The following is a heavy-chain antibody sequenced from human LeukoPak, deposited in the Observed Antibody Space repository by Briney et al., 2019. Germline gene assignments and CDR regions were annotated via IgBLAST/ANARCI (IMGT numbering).Heavy chain of an antibody. CDR3: ARQDIWFGELVV. D-gene: IGHD3-10*01. CDR2: ISDSGST. V-gene: IGHV4-39*01. J-gene: IGHJ6*02. Sequence: PSETLSLTCIVSGVSISRSAYYWGWLRQPPGKGLEWIGSISDSGSTYYSPSPKSRVTISVDTSKNQFSLKLRLVTAADTAVYYCARQDIWFGELVVWGQGTTVTVSS. CDR1: GVSISRSAYY.